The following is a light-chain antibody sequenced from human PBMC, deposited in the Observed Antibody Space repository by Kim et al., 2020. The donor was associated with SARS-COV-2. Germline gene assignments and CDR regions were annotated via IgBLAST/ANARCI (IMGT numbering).Light chain of an antibody. Sequence: DMQMTQSPSSLSASVGDRVTITCRASQSINKYLNWYQQEPGKAPKLLIYIASNLQSGVPSRFSGSGSGTDFTLTISSLQPEDFATYYCQQTYSVPFTFGGGTKVDIK. J-gene: IGKJ4*01. CDR1: QSINKY. CDR3: QQTYSVPFT. V-gene: IGKV1-39*01. CDR2: IAS.